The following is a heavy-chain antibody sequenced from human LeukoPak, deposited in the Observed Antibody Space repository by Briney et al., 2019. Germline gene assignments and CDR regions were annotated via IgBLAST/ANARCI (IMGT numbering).Heavy chain of an antibody. CDR1: GFTFSDYY. J-gene: IGHJ4*02. V-gene: IGHV3-23*01. CDR2: ISGSGRTT. Sequence: GGSLRLSCAASGFTFSDYYMSWIRQAPGKGLEWVSDISGSGRTTYYAVSVKGRFIISRDNSNNTVYLQMNSLRAEDTAVYFCAKALPPARYKYYFDSWGQGTLVTVSS. CDR3: AKALPPARYKYYFDS. D-gene: IGHD3-16*02.